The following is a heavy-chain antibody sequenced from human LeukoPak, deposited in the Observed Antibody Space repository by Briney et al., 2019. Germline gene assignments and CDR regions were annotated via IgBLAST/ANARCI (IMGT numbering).Heavy chain of an antibody. CDR1: GGSISSYY. V-gene: IGHV4-4*07. D-gene: IGHD2-15*01. J-gene: IGHJ4*02. Sequence: SETLSLTCTVSGGSISSYYWSWIRQPAGKGLEWIGRIYTSGSTNYNPSLKSRVTMSVDTSKNQFSLKLSSVTAADTAVYYCASCSGDNCYSHYYDYWGQGTLVTVSS. CDR3: ASCSGDNCYSHYYDY. CDR2: IYTSGST.